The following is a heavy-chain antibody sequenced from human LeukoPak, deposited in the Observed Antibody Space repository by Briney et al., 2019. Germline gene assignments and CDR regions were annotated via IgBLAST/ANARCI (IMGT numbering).Heavy chain of an antibody. J-gene: IGHJ4*02. CDR2: IIPILGIA. D-gene: IGHD2-2*02. V-gene: IGHV1-69*02. CDR1: GGTFSSYT. CDR3: ARGNCSSTSCYRLSEYYFDY. Sequence: SVKVSCKASGGTFSSYTISWVRQAPGQGLEWMGRIIPILGIANYAQKFQGRVTITADKSTSTAYMELSSLRSEDTAVYYCARGNCSSTSCYRLSEYYFDYWGQGTLVTVSS.